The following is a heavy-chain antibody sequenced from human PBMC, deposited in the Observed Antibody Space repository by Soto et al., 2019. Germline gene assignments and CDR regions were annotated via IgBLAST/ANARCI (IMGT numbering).Heavy chain of an antibody. D-gene: IGHD1-20*01. CDR3: ARDKRITGTSYGMDV. V-gene: IGHV3-30-3*01. CDR1: GFTFSSYA. CDR2: ISYDGSNK. Sequence: LSLTCAASGFTFSSYAMHWVRQAPGKGLEWVAVISYDGSNKYYADSVKGRFTISRDNSKNTLYLQMNSLRAEDTAVYYCARDKRITGTSYGMDVWGQGTTVTVSS. J-gene: IGHJ6*02.